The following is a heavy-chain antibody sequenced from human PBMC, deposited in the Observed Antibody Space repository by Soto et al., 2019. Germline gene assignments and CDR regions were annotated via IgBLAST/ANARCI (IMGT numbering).Heavy chain of an antibody. CDR1: GGSFSGYY. CDR3: APLTVSLSGPYGIHV. J-gene: IGHJ6*02. D-gene: IGHD2-15*01. CDR2: INHSGST. V-gene: IGHV4-34*01. Sequence: SETLSLTCAVYGGSFSGYYWSWIRQPPGKGLEWIGEINHSGSTNYNPALKSRVTISVDTSKNQFSLKLSSVTAADTAVYYCAPLTVSLSGPYGIHVWGQGTTVTVSS.